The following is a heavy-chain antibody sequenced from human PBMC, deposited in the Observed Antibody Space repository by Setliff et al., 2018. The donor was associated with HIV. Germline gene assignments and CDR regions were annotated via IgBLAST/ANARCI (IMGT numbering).Heavy chain of an antibody. CDR2: INHSGST. D-gene: IGHD1-7*01. CDR3: ARDRSNWNYGKNYMDV. CDR1: GGSISNNSYY. Sequence: SETLSLTCTVSGGSISNNSYYWGWIRQPPGKGLEWIGEINHSGSTHYNPSLKSRFTISVDTSKNQFSLKLSSVTAADTAVYYCARDRSNWNYGKNYMDVWGKGTTVTVSS. V-gene: IGHV4-39*07. J-gene: IGHJ6*03.